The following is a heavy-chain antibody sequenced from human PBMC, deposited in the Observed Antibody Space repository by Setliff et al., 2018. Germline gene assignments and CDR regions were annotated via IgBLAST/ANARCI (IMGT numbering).Heavy chain of an antibody. CDR3: ARGGFYSSSALYYFDF. V-gene: IGHV3-53*01. D-gene: IGHD6-6*01. Sequence: RLSCAASGFTVSNIYMNWVRQAPGKGLEWVSIIYSTGTSYYADSVKGRFTISRDISKNTLYLQMNSLRAEDTAVYYCARGGFYSSSALYYFDFWGQGTLVTVSS. CDR2: IYSTGTS. J-gene: IGHJ4*02. CDR1: GFTVSNIY.